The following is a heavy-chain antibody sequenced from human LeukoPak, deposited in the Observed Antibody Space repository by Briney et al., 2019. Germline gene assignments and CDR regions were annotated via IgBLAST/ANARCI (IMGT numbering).Heavy chain of an antibody. CDR1: GGSFSGYY. CDR2: INHSGST. CDR3: ARGSSAGDYYFDY. D-gene: IGHD7-27*01. V-gene: IGHV4-34*01. J-gene: IGHJ4*02. Sequence: SETLSLTCAVYGGSFSGYYWSWIRQPPGKGLEWIGEINHSGSTNYNPSLESRVTISVDTSKNQFTLNLSSVTAADTAVYYCARGSSAGDYYFDYWGQGTLVTVSS.